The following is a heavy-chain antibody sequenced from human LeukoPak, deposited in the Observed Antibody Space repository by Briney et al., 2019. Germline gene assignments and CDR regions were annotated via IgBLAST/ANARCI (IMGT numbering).Heavy chain of an antibody. CDR1: GFTFISCA. D-gene: IGHD6-19*01. J-gene: IGHJ4*02. CDR2: ISGSGGNT. V-gene: IGHV3-23*01. CDR3: ARESYVAGYYFDY. Sequence: PGGSLRLSCAASGFTFISCAMSWVRQAPGKGLEWVSAISGSGGNTYYADSVKGRFTISRDNSKNTLYLQMNSLRAEDTAVYYCARESYVAGYYFDYWGQGTLVTVSS.